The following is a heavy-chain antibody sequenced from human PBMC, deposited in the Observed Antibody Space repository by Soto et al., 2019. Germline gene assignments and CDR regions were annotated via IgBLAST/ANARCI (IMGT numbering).Heavy chain of an antibody. CDR2: ISSSGSTI. Sequence: GGSLRLSCAASGFTFSSYEMNWVRQAPGKGLEWVSYISSSGSTIYYADSVKGRFTISRDNAKNSLYLQMNSLRAEDKAVYYCAAPTLAYCGGDCYSAFDIWGQGTMVTVSS. CDR1: GFTFSSYE. V-gene: IGHV3-48*03. J-gene: IGHJ3*02. CDR3: AAPTLAYCGGDCYSAFDI. D-gene: IGHD2-21*02.